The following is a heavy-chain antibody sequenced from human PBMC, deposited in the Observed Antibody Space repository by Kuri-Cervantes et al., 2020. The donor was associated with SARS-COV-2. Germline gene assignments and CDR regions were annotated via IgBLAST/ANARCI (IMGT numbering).Heavy chain of an antibody. V-gene: IGHV3-74*01. D-gene: IGHD1-1*01. CDR2: INPDGSYT. Sequence: GGSLRLSCAASGFTFSGHWIHWVRQAPGEGLVWVSRINPDGSYTNNADPVKGRFTLSRDNAKNMLFLQMNSLRAEDTAVYYCVRDGDHWNFDYWGQGTLVTVSS. CDR3: VRDGDHWNFDY. J-gene: IGHJ4*02. CDR1: GFTFSGHW.